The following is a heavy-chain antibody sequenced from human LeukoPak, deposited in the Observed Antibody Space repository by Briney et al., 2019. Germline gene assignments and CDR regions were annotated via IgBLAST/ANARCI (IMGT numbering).Heavy chain of an antibody. CDR2: INPNSGGT. J-gene: IGHJ5*02. CDR3: ARGYNWNQQKPTNWFDP. CDR1: GYTFTGYY. V-gene: IGHV1-2*02. Sequence: GASVKVSCKASGYTFTGYYMHWVRQAPGQGLEWMGWINPNSGGTNYAQKFQGRVTMTRDTSISTAYMELSRLRSDDTAVYYCARGYNWNQQKPTNWFDPWGQGTLVTVSS. D-gene: IGHD1-1*01.